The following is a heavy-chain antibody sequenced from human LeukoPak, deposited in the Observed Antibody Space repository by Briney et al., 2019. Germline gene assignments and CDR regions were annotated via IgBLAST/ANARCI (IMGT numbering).Heavy chain of an antibody. V-gene: IGHV4-59*01. Sequence: SETLSLTCTVSGGSISSYYWSWIRQPPGKGLEWIGYIYYSGSPNYNPSLKSRVTISVDTSKNQFSLKLSSVTAADTAVYYCAREIVGFGDYYMDVWGKGTTVTVSS. J-gene: IGHJ6*03. CDR3: AREIVGFGDYYMDV. CDR2: IYYSGSP. D-gene: IGHD3-10*01. CDR1: GGSISSYY.